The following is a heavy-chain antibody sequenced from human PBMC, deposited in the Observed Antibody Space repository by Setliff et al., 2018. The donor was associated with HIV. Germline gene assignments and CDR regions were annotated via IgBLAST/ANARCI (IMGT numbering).Heavy chain of an antibody. Sequence: SETLSLTCSVSGGSITSHYWTWIRQPPGKGLEWIGVISYSGSPHYYPSLKSRVTIGMDTSKNQVSLTLSSVTAVDTAVYYCARFCSGGSCPDYWGQGTLVTVSS. D-gene: IGHD2-15*01. CDR1: GGSITSHY. CDR3: ARFCSGGSCPDY. CDR2: ISYSGSP. V-gene: IGHV4-59*11. J-gene: IGHJ4*02.